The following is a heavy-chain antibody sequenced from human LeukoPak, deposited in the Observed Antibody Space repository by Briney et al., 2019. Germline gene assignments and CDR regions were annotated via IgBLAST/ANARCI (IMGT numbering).Heavy chain of an antibody. CDR1: GDTLSNYG. CDR3: AAGAYCGGDCYPKRYFDY. D-gene: IGHD2-21*02. CDR2: IIPIFGTA. J-gene: IGHJ4*02. V-gene: IGHV1-69*13. Sequence: SVKVSCKAPGDTLSNYGISWVRQAPGQGLEWMGGIIPIFGTANYAQKFQGRVTITADESTSTAYMELSSLRSEDTAVYYCAAGAYCGGDCYPKRYFDYWGQGTLVTVSS.